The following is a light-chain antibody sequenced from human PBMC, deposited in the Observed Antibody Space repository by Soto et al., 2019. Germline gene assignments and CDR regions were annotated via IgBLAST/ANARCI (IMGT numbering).Light chain of an antibody. CDR2: VAS. Sequence: IVLTQSPPILPVSPGERATLTCRASQTVGTSLAWYQQKPGQAPRLLIYVASTRATGVPSRFSGSGSGTEFALPISDLQSEDFAVYYCQQHNAWPLTFGGGTKVEIK. V-gene: IGKV3-15*01. CDR3: QQHNAWPLT. CDR1: QTVGTS. J-gene: IGKJ4*01.